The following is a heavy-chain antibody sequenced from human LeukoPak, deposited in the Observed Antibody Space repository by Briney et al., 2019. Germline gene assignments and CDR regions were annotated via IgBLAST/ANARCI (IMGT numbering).Heavy chain of an antibody. CDR1: GGSFSGYY. V-gene: IGHV4-34*01. Sequence: SETLFLTCAVYGGSFSGYYWSWIRQPPGKGLEWIGEINHSGSTNYNPSLKSRVTISVDTSKNQFSLKLSSVTAADTAVYYCARDSVCSSTSCYTFHDYWGQGTLVTVSS. CDR2: INHSGST. D-gene: IGHD2-2*02. J-gene: IGHJ4*02. CDR3: ARDSVCSSTSCYTFHDY.